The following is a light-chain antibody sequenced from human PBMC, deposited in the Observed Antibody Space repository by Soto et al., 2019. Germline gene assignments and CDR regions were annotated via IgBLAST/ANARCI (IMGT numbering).Light chain of an antibody. CDR1: SSGVGGYNY. V-gene: IGLV2-14*01. J-gene: IGLJ1*01. CDR2: EVS. CDR3: CSYTSTSTHV. Sequence: QSVMPQPASVSGSPAQSTTISCTGTSSGVGGYNYVSWYQHHPGKAPKLIIYEVSYRPSGVSNRFSGSKSGNTASLTISGLQADDEADYYCCSYTSTSTHVFGTGTKVTVL.